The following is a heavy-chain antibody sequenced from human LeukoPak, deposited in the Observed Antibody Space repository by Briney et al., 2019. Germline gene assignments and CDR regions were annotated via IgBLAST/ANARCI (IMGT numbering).Heavy chain of an antibody. V-gene: IGHV1-2*02. Sequence: GASVKVSCKASGYTFTGYYMHWVRQAPGQGLEWMGWINPDSGGTKYAQKFQGRVTMTRDTSISTAYMELSRLRSEDTALYYCARVDDRGHYYDSSGPRKLFDYWGQGTLVTVSS. CDR1: GYTFTGYY. CDR2: INPDSGGT. D-gene: IGHD3-22*01. CDR3: ARVDDRGHYYDSSGPRKLFDY. J-gene: IGHJ4*02.